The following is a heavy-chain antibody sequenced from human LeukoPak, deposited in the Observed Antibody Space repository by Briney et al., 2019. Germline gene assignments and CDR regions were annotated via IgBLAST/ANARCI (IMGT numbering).Heavy chain of an antibody. J-gene: IGHJ5*02. Sequence: MTSETLSLTCTVSGGSISSYYWSWIRQPAGKGLGWIGRIYTSGSTNYNPSLKSRVTMSVDTSKNQFSLKLSSVTAADTAVYYCARARFGYNWFDPWGQGNLVTVSS. V-gene: IGHV4-4*07. D-gene: IGHD3-10*02. CDR3: ARARFGYNWFDP. CDR2: IYTSGST. CDR1: GGSISSYY.